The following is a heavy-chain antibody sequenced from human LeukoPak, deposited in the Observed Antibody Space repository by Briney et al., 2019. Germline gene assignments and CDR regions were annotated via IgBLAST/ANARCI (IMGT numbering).Heavy chain of an antibody. V-gene: IGHV3-48*03. CDR1: GFTFSSYE. Sequence: GGSLRLSCAASGFTFSSYEMKWVRQAPGKGLEWVSYISSGGSTTYYADSVKGRFTISREHAKNSLYLQMNRLRAEDTAVYYCARVQQPSGIQGYYHGMDVWGQGTTVTVSS. J-gene: IGHJ6*02. D-gene: IGHD6-13*01. CDR2: ISSGGSTT. CDR3: ARVQQPSGIQGYYHGMDV.